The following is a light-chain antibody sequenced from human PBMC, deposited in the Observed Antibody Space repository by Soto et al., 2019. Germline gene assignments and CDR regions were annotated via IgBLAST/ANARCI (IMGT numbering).Light chain of an antibody. CDR2: DVS. CDR3: CSSAGSTVV. CDR1: SSDVGGYNY. J-gene: IGLJ2*01. V-gene: IGLV2-11*01. Sequence: QSALTQPRSVSGSPGQSVTISCTGTSSDVGGYNYVSWYQQHPGKAPKLMIYDVSKRPSVVPDRFAGSKSGNTASLTISGLDDEDDAYYYCCSSAGSTVVFGAGTKLTVL.